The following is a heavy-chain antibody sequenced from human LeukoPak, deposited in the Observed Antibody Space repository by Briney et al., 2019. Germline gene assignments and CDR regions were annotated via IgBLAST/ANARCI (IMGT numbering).Heavy chain of an antibody. J-gene: IGHJ4*02. D-gene: IGHD2-8*01. V-gene: IGHV1-69*05. CDR2: VIPIFGTA. CDR1: GGTFSSYA. Sequence: VASVKVSCKASGGTFSSYAISWVRQAPGQGLEWMGRVIPIFGTANYAQKFQGRVTITTDESTSTAYMELSSLRSEDTAVYYGATRRYCTNGVCPDYWGQGTLVTVSS. CDR3: ATRRYCTNGVCPDY.